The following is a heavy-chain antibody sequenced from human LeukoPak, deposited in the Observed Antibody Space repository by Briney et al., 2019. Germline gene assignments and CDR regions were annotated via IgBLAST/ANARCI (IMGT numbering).Heavy chain of an antibody. Sequence: GGSLRLSCAASGFTFSSYGMHWVRQAPGKELEWVAFIRYDGSNKYYADSVKGRFTISRDNSKNTLYLQMNSLRAEDTAVYYCAKDTYGSGRGFDPWGQGTLVTVSS. CDR1: GFTFSSYG. D-gene: IGHD3-10*01. CDR3: AKDTYGSGRGFDP. J-gene: IGHJ5*02. V-gene: IGHV3-30*02. CDR2: IRYDGSNK.